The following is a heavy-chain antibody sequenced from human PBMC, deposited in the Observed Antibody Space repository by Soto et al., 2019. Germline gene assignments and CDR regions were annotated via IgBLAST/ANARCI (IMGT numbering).Heavy chain of an antibody. CDR1: GFTFSSYW. CDR2: IKQDGSEK. CDR3: ARLSGDHSAFFSYGMDA. V-gene: IGHV3-7*01. J-gene: IGHJ6*02. D-gene: IGHD2-21*01. Sequence: TGGSLRLSCAASGFTFSSYWMSWVRQAPGKGLEWVANIKQDGSEKYYVDSVKGRFTISRDNAKNSLYLQMNSLRADDTAVYYCARLSGDHSAFFSYGMDAWGQGTTVTVSS.